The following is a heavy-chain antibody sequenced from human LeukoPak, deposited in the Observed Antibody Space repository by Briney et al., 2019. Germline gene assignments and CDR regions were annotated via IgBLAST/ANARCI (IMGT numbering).Heavy chain of an antibody. J-gene: IGHJ3*02. CDR3: AKDAPSYDSSGYYTGLRAFDI. CDR2: ISWNSGSI. CDR1: GFTFDDYA. V-gene: IGHV3-9*01. D-gene: IGHD3-22*01. Sequence: GVSLRLSCAASGFTFDDYAMHWVRQAPGKGLEWVSGISWNSGSIGYADSVKGRFTISRDNAKNSLYLQMNSLRAEDTALYYCAKDAPSYDSSGYYTGLRAFDIWGQGTMVTVSS.